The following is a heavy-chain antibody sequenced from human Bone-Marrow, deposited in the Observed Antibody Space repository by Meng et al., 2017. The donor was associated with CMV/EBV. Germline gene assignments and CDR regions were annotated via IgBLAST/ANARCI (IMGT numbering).Heavy chain of an antibody. CDR1: GFILSNYS. J-gene: IGHJ6*02. CDR2: ISSSGYYI. CDR3: ARERRCSSASCSPGFMDV. Sequence: GGSLRLSCAASGFILSNYSMNWVRQAPGKGLEWVSSISSSGYYIHYAASMRGRFTISRDSAKNSLYLQTNSLRAEDTAVYFCARERRCSSASCSPGFMDVWGQGTTVTVSS. V-gene: IGHV3-21*01. D-gene: IGHD2-2*01.